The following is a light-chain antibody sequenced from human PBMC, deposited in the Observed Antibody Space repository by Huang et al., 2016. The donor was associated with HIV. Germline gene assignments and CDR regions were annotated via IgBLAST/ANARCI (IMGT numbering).Light chain of an antibody. V-gene: IGKV2-28*01. CDR3: MQGLQTWT. Sequence: DIVMVQSPLSLPVTPGEPASISCRSSQSLLHSNGYNYLDWYVQKPGQSPQLLIYLGFTRASGVPDRFSGSGSGTDFTLTISRVEAEDVGIYYCMQGLQTWTFGQGTKVEIK. CDR2: LGF. J-gene: IGKJ1*01. CDR1: QSLLHSNGYNY.